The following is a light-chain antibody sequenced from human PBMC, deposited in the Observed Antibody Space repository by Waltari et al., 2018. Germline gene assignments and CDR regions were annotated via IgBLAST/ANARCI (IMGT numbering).Light chain of an antibody. CDR2: GAS. CDR1: QSVGGY. V-gene: IGKV3-11*01. CDR3: HQTYNTPFT. J-gene: IGKJ3*01. Sequence: EIVLTQSPDTLSLSPGERATLSCRASQSVGGYLAWYQHKPGQAPRLLISGASNRATGIPTRFSGSGSGTDFTLTISSLEPEDFASYYCHQTYNTPFTFGPGTIVEIK.